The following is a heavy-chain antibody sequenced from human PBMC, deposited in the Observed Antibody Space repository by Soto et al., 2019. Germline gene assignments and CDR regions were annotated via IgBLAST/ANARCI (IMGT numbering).Heavy chain of an antibody. CDR1: GYSFTSYW. CDR2: IYPGDSDT. Sequence: GESLKISCKGSGYSFTSYWIGWVRQMPGKGLEWMGIIYPGDSDTRYSPSFQGQVTISADKSISTAYLQWSSLKASDTAMYYCAKSKGELSLYYYYGMDVWGQGTTVTV. CDR3: AKSKGELSLYYYYGMDV. V-gene: IGHV5-51*01. J-gene: IGHJ6*02. D-gene: IGHD3-16*02.